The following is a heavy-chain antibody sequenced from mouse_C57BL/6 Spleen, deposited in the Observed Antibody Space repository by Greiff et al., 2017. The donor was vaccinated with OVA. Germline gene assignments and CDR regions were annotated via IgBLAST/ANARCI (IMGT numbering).Heavy chain of an antibody. D-gene: IGHD1-1*01. CDR2: IYPGDGDT. CDR1: GYAFSSSW. Sequence: QVQLQQSGPELVKPGASVKISCKASGYAFSSSWMNWVKQRPGKGLEWIGRIYPGDGDTNYNGKFKGKATLTADKSSSTAYMQLSSLTSEDSAVYFCALHYYGSSSYYVDYWGQGTTLTVSS. CDR3: ALHYYGSSSYYVDY. J-gene: IGHJ2*01. V-gene: IGHV1-82*01.